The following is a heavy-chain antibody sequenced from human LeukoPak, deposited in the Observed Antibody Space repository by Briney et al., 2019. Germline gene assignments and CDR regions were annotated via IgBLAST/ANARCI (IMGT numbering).Heavy chain of an antibody. V-gene: IGHV4-61*02. Sequence: SQTLSLTCTVSGGSISSGRHYWNWIRHPAGKGLEWFGRTYYNGSTNYNPSLKSRVTISVDTSKNQFSLRLSSVTAADTAVYYCARFLSSGYSAQYYFYMDVWGKGIGVTVSS. CDR2: TYYNGST. CDR1: GGSISSGRHY. CDR3: ARFLSSGYSAQYYFYMDV. D-gene: IGHD3-22*01. J-gene: IGHJ6*03.